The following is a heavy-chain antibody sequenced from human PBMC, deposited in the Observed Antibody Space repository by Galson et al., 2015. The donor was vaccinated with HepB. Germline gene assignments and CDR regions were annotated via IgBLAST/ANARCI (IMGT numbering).Heavy chain of an antibody. D-gene: IGHD3-22*01. V-gene: IGHV3-30*04. CDR2: ISYDGSNK. Sequence: SLRLSCAASGFTFSSYAMHWVRQAPGKGLEWVAVISYDGSNKYYADSVKGRFTISRDNSKNTLYLQMNSLRAEDTAVYYCARELHDSSGYYDLFLPTGPDYWGQGTLVTVSS. CDR3: ARELHDSSGYYDLFLPTGPDY. J-gene: IGHJ4*02. CDR1: GFTFSSYA.